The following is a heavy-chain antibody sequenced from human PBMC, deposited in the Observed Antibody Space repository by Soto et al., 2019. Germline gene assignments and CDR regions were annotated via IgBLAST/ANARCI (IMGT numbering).Heavy chain of an antibody. CDR2: ITPFNGNT. V-gene: IGHV1-45*02. CDR3: ASQLPILDVLHAFDI. CDR1: GYTFTYRY. J-gene: IGHJ3*02. D-gene: IGHD3-3*01. Sequence: SVKGSCKASGYTFTYRYLHWVRQAPGQALEWMGWITPFNGNTNYAQKFQDRVTITRDRSMSTAYMELSSLRSEDTAMYYCASQLPILDVLHAFDIWGQGTMVTVSS.